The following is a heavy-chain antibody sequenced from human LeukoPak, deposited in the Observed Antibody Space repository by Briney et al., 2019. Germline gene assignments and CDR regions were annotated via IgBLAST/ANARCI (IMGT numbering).Heavy chain of an antibody. CDR2: IYYSGST. J-gene: IGHJ3*02. Sequence: SETLSLTCTVSGGSISSYYWSWIRQPPGKGLEWIGYIYYSGSTNYNPSPKSRVTISVDTSKNQFSLKLSSVTAADTAVYYCARVLRGSDAFDIWGQGTMVTVS. D-gene: IGHD1-26*01. CDR1: GGSISSYY. V-gene: IGHV4-59*01. CDR3: ARVLRGSDAFDI.